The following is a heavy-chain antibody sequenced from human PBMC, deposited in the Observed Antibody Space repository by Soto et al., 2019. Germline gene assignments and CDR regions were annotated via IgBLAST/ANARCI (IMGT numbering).Heavy chain of an antibody. D-gene: IGHD1-1*01. Sequence: GGSLRLSCAASGFTFRTFAMHWVRQAPGKGLEWVAVISNDGSNKYFLDSVKGRFTVSRDNSNNTLYLQMDSLRAEDTAVYYCARDKKPFNWSPSILKSYYYGMDVWGQGTTVTGSS. CDR2: ISNDGSNK. V-gene: IGHV3-30-3*01. CDR3: ARDKKPFNWSPSILKSYYYGMDV. J-gene: IGHJ6*02. CDR1: GFTFRTFA.